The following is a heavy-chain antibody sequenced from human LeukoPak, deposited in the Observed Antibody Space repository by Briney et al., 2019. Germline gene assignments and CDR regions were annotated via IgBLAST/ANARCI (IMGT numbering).Heavy chain of an antibody. CDR1: GASISSYY. CDR2: ISYSGST. Sequence: SETLSLTCTVSGASISSYYWSWIRQPPGKGLEWIGYISYSGSTNYNPSLKSRVTISADTSKNQVSLTLSSVTAADTAVYYCARSSRGYSYGAWGQGTLVTVSS. D-gene: IGHD5-18*01. CDR3: ARSSRGYSYGA. V-gene: IGHV4-59*08. J-gene: IGHJ5*02.